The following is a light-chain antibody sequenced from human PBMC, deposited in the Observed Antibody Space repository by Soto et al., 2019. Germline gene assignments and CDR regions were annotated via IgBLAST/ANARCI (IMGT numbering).Light chain of an antibody. Sequence: DIQMTQSPSSLSASVGDRVTITCRASQSISTYLNWYQQKPGKAPKLLIYAASSLQSGVPSRFSGSGSGTDFTLTSSSLQPEDFATYYCQQNYIAPPAFGPGTKVDIK. CDR3: QQNYIAPPA. CDR1: QSISTY. J-gene: IGKJ3*01. CDR2: AAS. V-gene: IGKV1-39*01.